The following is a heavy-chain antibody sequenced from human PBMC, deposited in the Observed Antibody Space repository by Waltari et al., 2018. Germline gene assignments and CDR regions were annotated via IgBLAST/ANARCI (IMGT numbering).Heavy chain of an antibody. D-gene: IGHD5-12*01. Sequence: QVQLQESGPGLVKPSETLSLTCTVSGYSISSGYYWGWIRQPPGKGLEWIGSIYHSGSTYYNPSLKSRVTISVDTSKNQFSLKLSSVTAADTAVYYCARLYSGYGPNAFDIWGQGTMVTVSS. J-gene: IGHJ3*02. CDR2: IYHSGST. V-gene: IGHV4-38-2*02. CDR1: GYSISSGYY. CDR3: ARLYSGYGPNAFDI.